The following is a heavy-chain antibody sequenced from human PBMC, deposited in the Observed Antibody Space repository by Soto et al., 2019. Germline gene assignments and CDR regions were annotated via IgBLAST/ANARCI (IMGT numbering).Heavy chain of an antibody. CDR1: GFTFDDYA. V-gene: IGHV3-9*01. CDR3: AKDRKHSSSWYYFDY. CDR2: ISWNSGSI. Sequence: SLRLSCAASGFTFDDYAMHWVRQAPGKGLEWVSGISWNSGSIGYADSVKGRFTISRDNAKNSLYLQMNSLRAEDTALYYCAKDRKHSSSWYYFDYWGQGTLVTVSS. D-gene: IGHD6-13*01. J-gene: IGHJ4*02.